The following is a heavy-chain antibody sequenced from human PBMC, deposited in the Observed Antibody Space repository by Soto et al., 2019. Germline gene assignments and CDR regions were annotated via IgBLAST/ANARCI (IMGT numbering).Heavy chain of an antibody. J-gene: IGHJ4*02. V-gene: IGHV3-33*01. Sequence: GGSLRLSCAASGFTFSSYGMHWVRQAPGKGLEWVAVIWYDGSNKYYADSVKGRFTISRDNSKNTLYLQMNSLRAEDTAVYYCAREGCDSGYDCVGPFDYWGQGTLVTVSS. CDR2: IWYDGSNK. CDR3: AREGCDSGYDCVGPFDY. CDR1: GFTFSSYG. D-gene: IGHD5-12*01.